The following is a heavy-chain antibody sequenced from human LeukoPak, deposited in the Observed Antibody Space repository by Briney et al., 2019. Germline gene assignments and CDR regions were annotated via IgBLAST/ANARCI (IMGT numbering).Heavy chain of an antibody. Sequence: SETLSLTCTVFGGSISSYYWSWIRQPPGKGLEWIGYIYYSGSTNYNPSLKSRVTISVDTSKNQFSLKLSSVTAADTAVYYCARGQSGETYFDYWGQGTLVTVSS. CDR3: ARGQSGETYFDY. CDR2: IYYSGST. V-gene: IGHV4-59*01. CDR1: GGSISSYY. D-gene: IGHD2-21*01. J-gene: IGHJ4*02.